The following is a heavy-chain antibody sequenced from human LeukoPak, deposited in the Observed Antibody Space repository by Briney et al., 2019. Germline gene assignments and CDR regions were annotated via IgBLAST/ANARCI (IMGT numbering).Heavy chain of an antibody. CDR2: INPSGGST. Sequence: ASVKVSCKASGYTFTSYYMHWVRQAPGQGLEWMGIINPSGGSTSYAQKFQGRVTMTRDTSTSTVYMELSSLRSEDTAVYYCAREWGGGYYGSGSYYMDYWGQGTLVTVSS. J-gene: IGHJ4*02. V-gene: IGHV1-46*01. CDR3: AREWGGGYYGSGSYYMDY. CDR1: GYTFTSYY. D-gene: IGHD3-10*01.